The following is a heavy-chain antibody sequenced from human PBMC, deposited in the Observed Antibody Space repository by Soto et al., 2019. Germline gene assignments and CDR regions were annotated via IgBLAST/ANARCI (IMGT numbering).Heavy chain of an antibody. D-gene: IGHD2-2*01. CDR2: INPNSGGT. V-gene: IGHV1-2*04. J-gene: IGHJ4*02. Sequence: ASVKVSCKASGYTFTGYYMHWVRQAPGQGLEWMGWINPNSGGTNYAQKFQGWVTMTRDTSISTAYMELSRLRSDDTAVYYCARGFPIVVVPAATKLFDYWGQGTLVTSPQ. CDR3: ARGFPIVVVPAATKLFDY. CDR1: GYTFTGYY.